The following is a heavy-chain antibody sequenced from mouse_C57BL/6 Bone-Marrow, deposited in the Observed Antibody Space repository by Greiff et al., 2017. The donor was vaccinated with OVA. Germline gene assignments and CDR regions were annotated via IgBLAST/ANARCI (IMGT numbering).Heavy chain of an antibody. CDR2: IDPSDSYT. CDR1: GYTFTSYW. J-gene: IGHJ4*01. V-gene: IGHV1-50*01. CDR3: ARDRHYGSSLYAMDY. D-gene: IGHD1-1*01. Sequence: QVQLQQPGAELVKPGASVKLSCKASGYTFTSYWMQWVKQRPGQGLEWIGEIDPSDSYTNYNQKFKGKATLTVDTSSSTAYMQLSSRTSEDSAVYYCARDRHYGSSLYAMDYWGQGTSVTVSS.